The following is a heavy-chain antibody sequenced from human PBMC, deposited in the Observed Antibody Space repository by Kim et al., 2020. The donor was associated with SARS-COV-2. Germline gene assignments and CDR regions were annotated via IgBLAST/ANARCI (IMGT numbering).Heavy chain of an antibody. CDR3: ASDYDYVWGSSTYYFDY. V-gene: IGHV3-33*08. CDR1: GFTFSSYG. CDR2: IWYDGSNK. D-gene: IGHD3-16*01. Sequence: GGSLRLSCAASGFTFSSYGMHWVRQAPGKGLEWVAVIWYDGSNKYYAYSVKGRFTISRDNSKNTLYLQMNSLRAEDTAVYYCASDYDYVWGSSTYYFDYWGQGTLVSVSS. J-gene: IGHJ4*02.